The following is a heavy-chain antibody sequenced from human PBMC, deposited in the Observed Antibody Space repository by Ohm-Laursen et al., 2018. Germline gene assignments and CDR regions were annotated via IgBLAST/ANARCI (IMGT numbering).Heavy chain of an antibody. CDR1: GLTLKSYS. CDR3: ASPGSSDEFDY. D-gene: IGHD1-26*01. V-gene: IGHV3-21*01. CDR2: ISFSGSHI. J-gene: IGHJ4*02. Sequence: SLRLSCSASGLTLKSYSMNWVRQAPGKGLEWVSSISFSGSHIYYADSVKGRFTISRDNAKNTLYLQMNSLRAEDTAVYYCASPGSSDEFDYWGQGTLVTVSS.